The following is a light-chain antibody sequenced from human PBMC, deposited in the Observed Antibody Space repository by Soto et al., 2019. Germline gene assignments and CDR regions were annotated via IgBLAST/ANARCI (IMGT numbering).Light chain of an antibody. J-gene: IGKJ1*01. CDR3: GQFVSPPPRT. Sequence: EIVLTQSPGTLSLSPGERATLSCRASQSVSSTFLAWYQQKPGQAPRLLIYGVSKRATGIPDRFSGSGSGTDFTLTISRLEPEDFEVYFCGQFVSPPPRTFGQGTKVELK. CDR1: QSVSSTF. CDR2: GVS. V-gene: IGKV3-20*01.